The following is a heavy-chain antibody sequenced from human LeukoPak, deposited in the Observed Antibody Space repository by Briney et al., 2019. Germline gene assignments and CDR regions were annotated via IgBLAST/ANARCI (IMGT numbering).Heavy chain of an antibody. CDR3: ARPGGSSSYYYYGMDV. D-gene: IGHD6-6*01. Sequence: ASVKVSCKASGYTFTSYDINWVRQATGQGLEWMGWMNPNSGNTGYAQKFQGRVTMTWNTSISTAYMELSSLRSEDTAVYYCARPGGSSSYYYYGMDVWGQGTTVTVSS. CDR2: MNPNSGNT. V-gene: IGHV1-8*01. J-gene: IGHJ6*02. CDR1: GYTFTSYD.